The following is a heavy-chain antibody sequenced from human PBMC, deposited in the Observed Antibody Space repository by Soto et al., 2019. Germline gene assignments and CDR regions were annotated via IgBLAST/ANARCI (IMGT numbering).Heavy chain of an antibody. D-gene: IGHD4-4*01. J-gene: IGHJ4*02. CDR3: ARVPGGNDYSNYGVDY. CDR1: GFTFSSYG. Sequence: GGSLRLSCAASGFTFSSYGMHWVRQAPGKGLEWVAVIWYDGSNKYYADSVKGRFTISRDNSKNTLYLQMNTLRAEDTAVYYCARVPGGNDYSNYGVDYWGQGTLVTVSS. V-gene: IGHV3-33*01. CDR2: IWYDGSNK.